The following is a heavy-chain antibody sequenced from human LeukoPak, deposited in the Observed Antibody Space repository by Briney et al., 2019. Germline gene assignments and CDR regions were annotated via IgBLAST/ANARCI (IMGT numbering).Heavy chain of an antibody. CDR1: GYTFTDYY. V-gene: IGHV1-2*04. CDR2: INPNSGGT. J-gene: IGHJ4*02. CDR3: ARAPRYYDSSGYYSARYFDY. D-gene: IGHD3-22*01. Sequence: GASVKVSCKASGYTFTDYYMHWVRQAPGQGLEWMGWINPNSGGTNYAQKFQGWVTMTRDTSISTAYMELSRLRSDDTAVYYCARAPRYYDSSGYYSARYFDYWGQGTLVTVSS.